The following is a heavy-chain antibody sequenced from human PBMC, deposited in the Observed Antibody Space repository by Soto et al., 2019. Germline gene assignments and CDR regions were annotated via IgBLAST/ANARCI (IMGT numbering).Heavy chain of an antibody. CDR3: ARDMPRSIFGVVITPYYGMDV. CDR1: GFTFSDYY. V-gene: IGHV3-11*01. D-gene: IGHD3-3*01. CDR2: ISSSGSTI. Sequence: PGGSLRLSCAASGFTFSDYYMSWIRQAPGKGLEWVSYISSSGSTIYYADSVKGRFTISRDNAKNSLYLQMNSLRAEDTAVYYCARDMPRSIFGVVITPYYGMDVWGQGTTVTVSS. J-gene: IGHJ6*02.